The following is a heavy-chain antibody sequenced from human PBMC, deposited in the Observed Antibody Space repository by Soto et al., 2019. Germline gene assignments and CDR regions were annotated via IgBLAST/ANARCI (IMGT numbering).Heavy chain of an antibody. V-gene: IGHV3-53*01. CDR2: IYSGGST. J-gene: IGHJ6*02. D-gene: IGHD5-18*01. CDR3: AVRGYSYGSYYYYGMDV. Sequence: EVQLVESGGGLIQPGGSLRLSCAASGFTVSSNYMSWVRQAPGKGLEWVSVIYSGGSTYYADSVKGRFTISRDNSKNTLYLQMNSLRAEDTAVYYCAVRGYSYGSYYYYGMDVWGQGTTVTVSS. CDR1: GFTVSSNY.